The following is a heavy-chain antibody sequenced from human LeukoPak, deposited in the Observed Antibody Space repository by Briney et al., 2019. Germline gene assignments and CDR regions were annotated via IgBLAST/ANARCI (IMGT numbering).Heavy chain of an antibody. CDR3: AKYSGSYYYPPNWDS. CDR1: GFSFSDYY. J-gene: IGHJ4*02. D-gene: IGHD1-26*01. Sequence: TGGSLRLSCAASGFSFSDYYMSWIRQAPGKGLEWVSGISGSGSSTYYADSVKGRFTLSRDYPKNTLYLQMNSLRAEDTAVYFCAKYSGSYYYPPNWDSWGQGTLVTVSS. V-gene: IGHV3-23*01. CDR2: ISGSGSST.